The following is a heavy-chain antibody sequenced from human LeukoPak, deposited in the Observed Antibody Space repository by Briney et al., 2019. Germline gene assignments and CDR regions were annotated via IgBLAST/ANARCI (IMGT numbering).Heavy chain of an antibody. Sequence: GGSLRLSCAASGFSFSNAWMSWVRKAPGKGLGWVGRIKSKTDGGTTDYAAPVKGRFTISRDDSKNTLYLQTNSLKTDDTAVYYCTTAIYGEVDYWGQGTLVTVSS. CDR3: TTAIYGEVDY. D-gene: IGHD4-17*01. V-gene: IGHV3-15*01. J-gene: IGHJ4*02. CDR1: GFSFSNAW. CDR2: IKSKTDGGTT.